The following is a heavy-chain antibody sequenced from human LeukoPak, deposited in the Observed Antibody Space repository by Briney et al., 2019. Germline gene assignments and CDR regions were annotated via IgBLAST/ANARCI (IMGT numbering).Heavy chain of an antibody. J-gene: IGHJ1*01. V-gene: IGHV4-34*01. D-gene: IGHD3-3*01. CDR3: ARRDRITIFGVVINPPAYFQH. CDR2: INHSGST. Sequence: PSENLSLTCAVYGGSFSGYYWSWIRQPPGKGLEWIGEINHSGSTNYNPSLKSRVTISVDTSKNQFSLKLSSVTAADTAVYYCARRDRITIFGVVINPPAYFQHWGQGTLVTVSS. CDR1: GGSFSGYY.